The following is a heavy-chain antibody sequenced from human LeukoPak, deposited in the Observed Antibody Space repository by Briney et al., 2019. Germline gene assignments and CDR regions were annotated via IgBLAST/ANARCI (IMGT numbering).Heavy chain of an antibody. D-gene: IGHD4-17*01. CDR3: ARAYGDYVDWFDP. V-gene: IGHV3-21*01. CDR1: GFTFSSYS. CDR2: ISSSSSYI. J-gene: IGHJ5*02. Sequence: PGGSLRLSCAASGFTFSSYSMNWVRQAPGKGLEWVSSISSSSSYIYYADSVKGRFTISRDNAKNSLYLQMNSLRAEDTAVYYCARAYGDYVDWFDPWGQGTLVTVSS.